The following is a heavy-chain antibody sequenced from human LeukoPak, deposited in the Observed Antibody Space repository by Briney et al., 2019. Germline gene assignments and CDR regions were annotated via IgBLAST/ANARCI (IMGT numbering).Heavy chain of an antibody. J-gene: IGHJ4*02. V-gene: IGHV1-2*02. CDR2: INPNSGGT. CDR1: GYTFTGYY. CDR3: ARAPQPYDSSGYVDY. D-gene: IGHD3-22*01. Sequence: ASVKVSCKASGYTFTGYYMHWVRQAPGQGLEWMGWINPNSGGTNYAQKFQGRATMTRDTSISTAYMGLSRLRSDDTAVYYCARAPQPYDSSGYVDYWGQGTLVTVSS.